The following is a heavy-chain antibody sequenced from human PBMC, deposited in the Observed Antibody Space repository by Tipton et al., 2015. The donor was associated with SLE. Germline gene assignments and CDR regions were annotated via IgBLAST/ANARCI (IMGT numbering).Heavy chain of an antibody. V-gene: IGHV1-46*01. Sequence: QLVQSGAEVKKPGASVKVSCKASGYTFTSYYMHWVRQAPGQGLEWMGIINPSGGSTSYAQKFQGRVTMTRDTSTSTVYMELSSLRSEDTAVYYCARSETKKVTMIVGAFDIWGQGTMVTVSS. CDR2: INPSGGST. J-gene: IGHJ3*02. D-gene: IGHD3-22*01. CDR1: GYTFTSYY. CDR3: ARSETKKVTMIVGAFDI.